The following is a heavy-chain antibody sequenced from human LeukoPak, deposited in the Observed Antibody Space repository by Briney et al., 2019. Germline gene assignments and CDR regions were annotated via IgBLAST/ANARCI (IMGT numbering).Heavy chain of an antibody. CDR3: ANDVSSNYSHDAFDI. V-gene: IGHV3-7*01. CDR2: IKQDGSEK. J-gene: IGHJ3*02. CDR1: GFTFSSYW. D-gene: IGHD4-11*01. Sequence: GGSLRLSCAASGFTFSSYWMSWVRQAPGKGLEWVANIKQDGSEKYYVDSVKGRFTISRDNAKNSLYLQMNSLRAEDTAVYYCANDVSSNYSHDAFDIWGQGTMVTVSS.